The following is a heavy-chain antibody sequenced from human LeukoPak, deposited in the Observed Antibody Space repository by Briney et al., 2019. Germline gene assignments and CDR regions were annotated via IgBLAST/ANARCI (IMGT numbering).Heavy chain of an antibody. Sequence: KPSETLSLTCTVSGGSISRYYWSLIRQPPGKGLGWIGYIFYSGSTNYNPSLKSRVTISVDTSKNQFSLKLSSVTAADTAVYYCARHDMDIAGAGLDYFDYWGQGTLVTVSS. J-gene: IGHJ4*02. D-gene: IGHD1-26*01. CDR3: ARHDMDIAGAGLDYFDY. CDR2: IFYSGST. V-gene: IGHV4-59*08. CDR1: GGSISRYY.